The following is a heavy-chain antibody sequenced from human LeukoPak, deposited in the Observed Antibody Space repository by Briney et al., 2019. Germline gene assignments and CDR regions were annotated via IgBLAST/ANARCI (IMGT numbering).Heavy chain of an antibody. CDR1: GGSISSGDYY. J-gene: IGHJ5*02. Sequence: SETLSLTCTVSGGSISSGDYYWRWIRQPPGKGLEWIGYIYYSGSTYYNPSLKSRVTISVDTSKNQFSLKLSSVTAADTAVYYCARGIVLMVYATGWFDPWGQGTLVTVSS. V-gene: IGHV4-30-4*08. D-gene: IGHD2-8*01. CDR3: ARGIVLMVYATGWFDP. CDR2: IYYSGST.